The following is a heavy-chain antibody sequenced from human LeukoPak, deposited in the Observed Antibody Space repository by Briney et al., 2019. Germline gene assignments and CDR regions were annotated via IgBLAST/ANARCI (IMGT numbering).Heavy chain of an antibody. CDR3: ARGGIAAAGTYYWYFDR. Sequence: SVKVSCKASGGTFSSYAISWVRQAPGQGLEWMGRIIPIFGTANYAQKFQGRVTITTDESTSTAYMELSSLRSEDAAVYYCARGGIAAAGTYYWYFDRWGRGTLVTVSS. CDR1: GGTFSSYA. J-gene: IGHJ2*01. D-gene: IGHD6-13*01. CDR2: IIPIFGTA. V-gene: IGHV1-69*05.